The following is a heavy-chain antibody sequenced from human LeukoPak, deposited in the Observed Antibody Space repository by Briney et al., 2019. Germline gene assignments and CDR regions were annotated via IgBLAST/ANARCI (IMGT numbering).Heavy chain of an antibody. CDR1: GFTFSSYS. CDR3: ARVMGWWKSNDAFDI. J-gene: IGHJ3*02. CDR2: ISSSSSYI. V-gene: IGHV3-21*01. Sequence: PGGSLRLSCAASGFTFSSYSMNWVRQAPGRGLEWVSSISSSSSYIYYADSVKGRFTISRDNAKNSLYLQMNSLRAEDTAVYYWARVMGWWKSNDAFDIWGQGTMVTVSS. D-gene: IGHD2-15*01.